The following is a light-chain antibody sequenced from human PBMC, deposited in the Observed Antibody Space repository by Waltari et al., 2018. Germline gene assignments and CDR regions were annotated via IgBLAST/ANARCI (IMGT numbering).Light chain of an antibody. CDR1: QSVSNN. Sequence: EAMMTQSPATLSVSPGDRATPPCRASQSVSNNVAWFQPKPGQAPSLLIYDASTRATGVPARFSGSGSGTEFTLTISSLQTEDFAVYYCQQYNNWPLYTFGQGTKLEIK. V-gene: IGKV3-15*01. CDR3: QQYNNWPLYT. J-gene: IGKJ2*01. CDR2: DAS.